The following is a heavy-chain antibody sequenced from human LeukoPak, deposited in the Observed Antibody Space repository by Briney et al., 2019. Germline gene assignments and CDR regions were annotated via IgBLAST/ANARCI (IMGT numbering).Heavy chain of an antibody. V-gene: IGHV3-21*01. Sequence: PGGSLRLSCAASGFTFSSYWMHWVRQAPGKGLEWVSSISSSSSYIYYADSVKGRFTISRDNAKNSLYLQMNSLRAEDTAVYYCARSGSGWTHAYWGQGTLVTVSS. CDR1: GFTFSSYW. CDR2: ISSSSSYI. J-gene: IGHJ4*02. D-gene: IGHD6-19*01. CDR3: ARSGSGWTHAY.